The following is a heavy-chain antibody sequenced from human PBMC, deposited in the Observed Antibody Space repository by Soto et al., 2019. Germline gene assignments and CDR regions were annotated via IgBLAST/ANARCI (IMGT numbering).Heavy chain of an antibody. CDR2: ISAYNGNT. CDR3: ARAEGLEGDSHDYYYGMDV. CDR1: GYTFTSYG. V-gene: IGHV1-18*01. J-gene: IGHJ6*02. D-gene: IGHD2-21*02. Sequence: QVQLVQSGAEVKKPGASVKVSCKASGYTFTSYGISWVRQAPGQGLEWMGWISAYNGNTNYAQKLQGRVTMTTDTTPSTAYMELRRLRSDDTAVYYCARAEGLEGDSHDYYYGMDVWGQGTTVTVSS.